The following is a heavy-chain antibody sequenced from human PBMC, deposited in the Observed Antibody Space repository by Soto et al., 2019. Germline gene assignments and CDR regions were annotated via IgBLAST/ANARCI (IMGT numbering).Heavy chain of an antibody. V-gene: IGHV5-10-1*01. D-gene: IGHD6-13*01. CDR2: IDPSDSYT. J-gene: IGHJ4*02. CDR3: ASHEFGSSSWCYGCLGS. CDR1: GYSFTSYW. Sequence: GESLKISCKGSGYSFTSYWISWVRQMHGKGLEWMGRIDPSDSYTNYSPSFQGHVTISADKSISTASLQWSSLKASDPAMYYWASHEFGSSSWCYGCLGSRGQGTRGAVSS.